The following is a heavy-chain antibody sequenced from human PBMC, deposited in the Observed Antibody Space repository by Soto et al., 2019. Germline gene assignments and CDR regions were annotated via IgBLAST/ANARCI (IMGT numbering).Heavy chain of an antibody. J-gene: IGHJ3*01. CDR3: ASGVGGLGGSSGWPDYALEV. CDR2: IVTLPGTT. D-gene: IGHD6-19*01. CDR1: GGTFTKYA. V-gene: IGHV1-69*01. Sequence: QVQLVQSGAAVRKPGSSVKFSCKASGGTFTKYAITWVRQAPRQGLEWMGWIVTLPGTTNYAQKIRGRVTISADDSTSTASLELGSLRSEDTAVYYCASGVGGLGGSSGWPDYALEVWGQGTMVIVSS.